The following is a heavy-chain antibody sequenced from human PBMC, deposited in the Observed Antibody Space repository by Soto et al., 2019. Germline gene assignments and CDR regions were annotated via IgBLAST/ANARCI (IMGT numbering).Heavy chain of an antibody. CDR1: GGSVSSGSYY. J-gene: IGHJ6*02. V-gene: IGHV4-61*01. CDR2: IYYSGST. CDR3: AKGSGSGSYYSYYYYGMDV. D-gene: IGHD3-10*01. Sequence: KPSETLSLTCTVSGGSVSSGSYYWSWIRQPPGKGLEWIGYIYYSGSTNYNPSLKSRVTISVDTSKNQSSLKLSSVTAADTAVYYCAKGSGSGSYYSYYYYGMDVWGQGTTVTVSS.